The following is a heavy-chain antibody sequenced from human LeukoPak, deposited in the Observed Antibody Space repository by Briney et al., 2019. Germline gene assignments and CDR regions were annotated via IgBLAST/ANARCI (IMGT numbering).Heavy chain of an antibody. CDR2: ISSSSSYI. CDR1: GFTFSSYS. Sequence: GGSLRLSCAASGFTFSSYSMNWVRQAPGKGLEWVSSISSSSSYIYYADSVKGRFTISRDNAKNSLYLQMNSLRAEDTAVYYCASGSGSYYDAFDIWGQGTMVTVSS. CDR3: ASGSGSYYDAFDI. V-gene: IGHV3-21*01. D-gene: IGHD3-10*01. J-gene: IGHJ3*02.